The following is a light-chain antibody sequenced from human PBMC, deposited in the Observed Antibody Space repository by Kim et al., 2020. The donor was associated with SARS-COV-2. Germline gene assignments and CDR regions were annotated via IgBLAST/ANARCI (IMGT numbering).Light chain of an antibody. Sequence: SASVGDGVTIACRASQSISSWLAWYQQKPGKAPKLLIYKASSLESGVPSRFSGSGSGTEFTLTISSLQPDDLATYYCQQYNGYSATFGQGTKLEI. CDR3: QQYNGYSAT. V-gene: IGKV1-5*03. J-gene: IGKJ2*01. CDR2: KAS. CDR1: QSISSW.